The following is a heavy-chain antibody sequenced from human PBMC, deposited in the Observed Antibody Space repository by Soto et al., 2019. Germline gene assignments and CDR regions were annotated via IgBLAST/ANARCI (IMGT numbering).Heavy chain of an antibody. CDR3: ASGLGSSWYGSPNPNWFDP. J-gene: IGHJ5*02. Sequence: QVQLVQSGAEVKKPGSSVKVSCKASGGTFSSYAISWVRQAPGQGLEWMGGIIPIFGTANYAHKFQGRVTITADESTSTAYMELSSLRSEDTALYYCASGLGSSWYGSPNPNWFDPWGQGTLVTVSS. CDR1: GGTFSSYA. V-gene: IGHV1-69*01. CDR2: IIPIFGTA. D-gene: IGHD6-13*01.